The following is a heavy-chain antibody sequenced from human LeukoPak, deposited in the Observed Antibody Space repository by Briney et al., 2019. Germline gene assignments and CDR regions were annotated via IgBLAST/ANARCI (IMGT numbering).Heavy chain of an antibody. CDR2: INPSGGST. V-gene: IGHV1-46*01. Sequence: GASVTVSFRASGYTFTIYYMHWVRQAPGQGLEWMGIINPSGGSTSYAQKFQGRVTMTRDMSTSTVYMELSSLRSEDTAVYYCARMGSSSSWPFDYWGQGTLVTVSS. D-gene: IGHD6-13*01. J-gene: IGHJ4*02. CDR3: ARMGSSSSWPFDY. CDR1: GYTFTIYY.